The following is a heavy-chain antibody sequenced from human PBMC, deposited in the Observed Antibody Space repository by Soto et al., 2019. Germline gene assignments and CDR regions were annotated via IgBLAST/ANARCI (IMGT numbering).Heavy chain of an antibody. CDR2: IYTSGST. J-gene: IGHJ5*02. D-gene: IGHD3-22*01. CDR3: ARDHKSFFADSSGYYYVEWFDP. Sequence: SEPLDLTSTVSGGSISSYYWSWIRQPAGKGLEWIGRIYTSGSTNYNPSLKSRVTMSVDTSKNQFSLKLSSVTAADTAVYYCARDHKSFFADSSGYYYVEWFDPWGQGTLVTVSS. V-gene: IGHV4-4*07. CDR1: GGSISSYY.